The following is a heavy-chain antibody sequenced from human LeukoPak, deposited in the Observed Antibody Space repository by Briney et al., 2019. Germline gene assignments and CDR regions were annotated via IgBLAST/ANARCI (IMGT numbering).Heavy chain of an antibody. CDR2: ISGSGGST. CDR1: GFTFSSYA. V-gene: IGHV3-23*01. Sequence: GGSLRLSCAASGFTFSSYAMSWVRQAPGKGLEWVSAISGSGGSTYYADSVKGRFTISRDNSKNTLYLQMNSLRAEDTAVYYCAVHYDFWSGYYPHDYWGQGTLVTVSP. D-gene: IGHD3-3*01. J-gene: IGHJ4*02. CDR3: AVHYDFWSGYYPHDY.